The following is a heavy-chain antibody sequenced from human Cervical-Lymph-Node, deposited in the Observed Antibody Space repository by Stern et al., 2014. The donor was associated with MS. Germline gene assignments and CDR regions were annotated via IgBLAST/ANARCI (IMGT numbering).Heavy chain of an antibody. CDR1: GFTFNDYG. V-gene: IGHV3-33*01. J-gene: IGHJ4*02. CDR3: ARDRSVYYDSHLDS. CDR2: IWYDGTIK. Sequence: VHLVESGGGVVQPGRSLRLSCTGSGFTFNDYGMHWVRQAPGKGLEGVATIWYDGTIKYYSDSVKGRFTISRDNSKNTLYLQMNSLRAEDTALYFCARDRSVYYDSHLDSWGQGTLVTVSS. D-gene: IGHD3-10*01.